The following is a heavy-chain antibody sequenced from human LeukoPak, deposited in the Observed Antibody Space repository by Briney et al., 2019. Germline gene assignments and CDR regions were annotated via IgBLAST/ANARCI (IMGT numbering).Heavy chain of an antibody. CDR3: YGIHLGDSFVI. CDR1: GFIVSRNY. D-gene: IGHD3-16*01. Sequence: GGSLRLSCAASGFIVSRNYMGWVRQAPGKGLEWVSALSSKYETYYADSVKGRFTISRDNSENTLYLQMNALRAEDTALYYCYGIHLGDSFVIWGRGTMVIVFS. J-gene: IGHJ3*02. CDR2: LSSKYET. V-gene: IGHV3-53*01.